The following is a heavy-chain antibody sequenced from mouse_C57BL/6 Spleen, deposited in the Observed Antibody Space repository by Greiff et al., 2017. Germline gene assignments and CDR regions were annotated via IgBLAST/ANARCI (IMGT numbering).Heavy chain of an antibody. CDR3: APYGSSGFDV. CDR2: IDPSDSYT. D-gene: IGHD1-1*01. V-gene: IGHV1-69*01. Sequence: QVQLQQSGAELVMPGASVKLSCKASGYTFTSYWMHWVKQRPGQGLEWIGEIDPSDSYTNYNQKFKGKSTLTVDKSSSTAYMQLSSLTSEDSAVYYCAPYGSSGFDVWGTGTTVTVSS. J-gene: IGHJ1*03. CDR1: GYTFTSYW.